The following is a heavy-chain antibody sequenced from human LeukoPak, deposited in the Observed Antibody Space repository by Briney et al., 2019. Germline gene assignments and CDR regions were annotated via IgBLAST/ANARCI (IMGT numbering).Heavy chain of an antibody. CDR3: TAAYGDYEVYYYGMDV. V-gene: IGHV3-15*01. CDR1: GFTFSNAW. Sequence: GGALRLSCAASGFTFSNAWMSWVRQAPGKGLEGVGGIKSKTDGGTTDYAAPVKGRFTISRDDSKNTLYLQMNSLKPEDTAVYYCTAAYGDYEVYYYGMDVWGQGTTVTVSS. CDR2: IKSKTDGGTT. D-gene: IGHD4-17*01. J-gene: IGHJ6*02.